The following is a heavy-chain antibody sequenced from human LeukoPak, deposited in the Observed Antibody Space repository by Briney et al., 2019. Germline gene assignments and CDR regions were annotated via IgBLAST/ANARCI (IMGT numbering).Heavy chain of an antibody. CDR2: ISGGTSGT. CDR1: GFSFSIYV. CDR3: AGKDSATSGYFDLDF. D-gene: IGHD3-22*01. J-gene: IGHJ4*02. V-gene: IGHV3-23*01. Sequence: GGSLRLSCAASGFSFSIYVMSWVRQAPGKGLEWVSTISGGTSGTHYADSVRGRFTISRDNAKNTLYLQMNGLRAEDTAVYYCAGKDSATSGYFDLDFWGQGTLVTVSS.